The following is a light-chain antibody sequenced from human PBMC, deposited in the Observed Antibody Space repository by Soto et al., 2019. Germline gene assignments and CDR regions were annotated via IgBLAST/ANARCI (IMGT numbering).Light chain of an antibody. CDR1: QSVSSY. V-gene: IGKV3-11*01. CDR3: QQRS. Sequence: EIVLTQSPATLSLSPGERATLSCRASQSVSSYLAWYQQKPGQAPRLLIYDASNRATGIPARFSGSGSGTDFTLTISRPEPEAFAVYYCQQRSFGPGTKVDIK. J-gene: IGKJ3*01. CDR2: DAS.